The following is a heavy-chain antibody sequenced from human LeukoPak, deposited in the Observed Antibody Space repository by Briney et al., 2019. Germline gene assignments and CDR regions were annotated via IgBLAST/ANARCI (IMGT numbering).Heavy chain of an antibody. CDR1: GGSISSSRYY. J-gene: IGHJ2*01. CDR3: ARDRVVVIFDWYFDL. CDR2: IYYSGST. D-gene: IGHD3-22*01. Sequence: SETLSLTCTVSGGSISSSRYYWVWIRQPPGKGLEWIGSIYYSGSTYYNPSLQSRVTISVDTSKNQFSLKLSSVTAADTAVYYCARDRVVVIFDWYFDLWGRGTLVTVSS. V-gene: IGHV4-39*07.